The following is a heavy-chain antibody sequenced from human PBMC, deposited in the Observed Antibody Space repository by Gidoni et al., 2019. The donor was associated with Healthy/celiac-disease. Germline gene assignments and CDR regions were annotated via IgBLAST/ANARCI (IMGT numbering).Heavy chain of an antibody. CDR3: ARGVVGATSFDY. Sequence: EVQLVESGGGLVKPGGSLRLSCAASGVTFSSYSMNWVRQAPGKGLEWFSSISSSSSYIYYADSVKGRFTISRDNAKNSLYLQMNSLRAEDTAVYYCARGVVGATSFDYWGQGTLVTVSS. CDR2: ISSSSSYI. D-gene: IGHD1-26*01. J-gene: IGHJ4*02. CDR1: GVTFSSYS. V-gene: IGHV3-21*01.